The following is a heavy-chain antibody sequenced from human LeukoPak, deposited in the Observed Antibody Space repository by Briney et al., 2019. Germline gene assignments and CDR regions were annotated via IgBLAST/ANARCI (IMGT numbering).Heavy chain of an antibody. D-gene: IGHD6-19*01. V-gene: IGHV3-43*02. Sequence: PGGSLRLSCAASGFTFDDYAMHWVRQAPGKGLGWVSLISGDGGSTYYADSVKGRFTISRDNSKNSLYLQMNSLGTEDTALYHCAKDRGWYDYWGQGTLVTVSS. J-gene: IGHJ4*02. CDR2: ISGDGGST. CDR3: AKDRGWYDY. CDR1: GFTFDDYA.